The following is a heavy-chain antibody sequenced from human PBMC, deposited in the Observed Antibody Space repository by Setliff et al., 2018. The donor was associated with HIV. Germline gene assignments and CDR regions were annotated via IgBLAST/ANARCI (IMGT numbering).Heavy chain of an antibody. CDR3: TTPRISGSSGWYFDY. CDR1: GFTFSSYS. V-gene: IGHV3-48*04. CDR2: ISHGGATK. D-gene: IGHD3-10*01. Sequence: GGSLRLSCAASGFTFSSYSMNWVRQAPGKALEWISFISHGGATKYYADSVKGRFTISKDTARNTLYLQMNTVTAEDTAVYYCTTPRISGSSGWYFDYWGHGTLVTVSS. J-gene: IGHJ4*01.